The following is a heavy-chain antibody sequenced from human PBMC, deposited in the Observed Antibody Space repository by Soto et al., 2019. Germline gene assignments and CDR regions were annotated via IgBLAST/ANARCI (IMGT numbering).Heavy chain of an antibody. CDR2: IGTAGDT. CDR1: GFTFSSYD. J-gene: IGHJ6*03. Sequence: GGSLRLSCAASGFTFSSYDMHWVRQATGKGLEWVSAIGTAGDTYYPGSVKGRFTISRENAKNSLYLQMNSLRAGDTAVYYCARGPLWFGELSYMDVWGKGTTVTVSS. CDR3: ARGPLWFGELSYMDV. V-gene: IGHV3-13*01. D-gene: IGHD3-10*01.